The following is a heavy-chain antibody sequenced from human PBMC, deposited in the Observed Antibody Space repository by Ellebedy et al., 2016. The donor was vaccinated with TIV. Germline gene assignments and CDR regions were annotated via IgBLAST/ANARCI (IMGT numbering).Heavy chain of an antibody. V-gene: IGHV3-66*01. CDR2: IYSANNT. CDR1: GFSVSTNY. J-gene: IGHJ5*02. D-gene: IGHD2-2*01. Sequence: PGGSLRLSCEASGFSVSTNYMTRVRQAPGKGLEWVSVIYSANNTHYAESVKGRFSISRDNFKNTIYLQMHGLRAEDTALYYCVRERMPMPTWGQGTLVTVSS. CDR3: VRERMPMPT.